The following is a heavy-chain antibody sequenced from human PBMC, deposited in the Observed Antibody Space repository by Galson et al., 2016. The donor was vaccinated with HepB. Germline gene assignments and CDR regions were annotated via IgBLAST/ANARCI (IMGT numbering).Heavy chain of an antibody. CDR2: ISAYNGNT. Sequence: SVKVSCKASGYTFSSSGISWVRQAPGQGLEWMGWISAYNGNTNYAQKLQGRVTITTDTSTSTAYMELRSLRSDDTAVYYCARDYDYIWESHLSWFDPWGQGTLVTVSS. V-gene: IGHV1-18*01. J-gene: IGHJ5*02. CDR1: GYTFSSSG. CDR3: ARDYDYIWESHLSWFDP. D-gene: IGHD3-16*02.